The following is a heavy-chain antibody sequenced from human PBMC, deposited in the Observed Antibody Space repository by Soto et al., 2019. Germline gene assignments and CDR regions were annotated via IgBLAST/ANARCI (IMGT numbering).Heavy chain of an antibody. J-gene: IGHJ4*02. Sequence: EVQLVESGGGLIQPGGSLRLSCAASGFTVSSNYMSWVRQAPGKGLEWVSVIYSGGSTYYEASVKGRSTISRDNSKNTLYLQMSSRRAEDTAVYYCARDQGWYANWGQGTLVTVSS. V-gene: IGHV3-53*01. CDR2: IYSGGST. CDR3: ARDQGWYAN. CDR1: GFTVSSNY. D-gene: IGHD2-8*01.